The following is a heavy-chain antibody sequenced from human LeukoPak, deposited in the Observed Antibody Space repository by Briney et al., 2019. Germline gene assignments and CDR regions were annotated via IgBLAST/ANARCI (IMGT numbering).Heavy chain of an antibody. D-gene: IGHD3-3*01. J-gene: IGHJ5*02. CDR2: ISYDGSNK. CDR3: AKDGYYDFWSGYYINWFDP. Sequence: GGSLRLSCAASGFTFSSYGMHWVRQAPGKGLEWVAVISYDGSNKYFADSVKGRFTISRDNSKNTLYLQMNSQRAEDTAVYYCAKDGYYDFWSGYYINWFDPWGQGTLVTVSS. CDR1: GFTFSSYG. V-gene: IGHV3-30*18.